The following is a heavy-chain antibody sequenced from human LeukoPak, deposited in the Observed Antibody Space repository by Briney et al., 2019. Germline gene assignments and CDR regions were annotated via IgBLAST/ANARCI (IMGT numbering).Heavy chain of an antibody. D-gene: IGHD5-18*01. CDR2: IKKDGSEK. Sequence: GGSLRLSCAASGFTLSSYGMSWVRQAPGKGLEWVANIKKDGSEKYYVDSVKGRFTISRDNAKTSLYLQMNSLRAEDTAVYYCARHLSGVTGYTYGRGIDYWGQGTLVTVSS. V-gene: IGHV3-7*01. CDR3: ARHLSGVTGYTYGRGIDY. CDR1: GFTLSSYG. J-gene: IGHJ4*02.